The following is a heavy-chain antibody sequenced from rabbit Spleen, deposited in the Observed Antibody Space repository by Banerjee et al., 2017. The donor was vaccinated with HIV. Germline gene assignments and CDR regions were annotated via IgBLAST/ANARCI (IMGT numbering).Heavy chain of an antibody. CDR3: ARDLAGVIGWNFYL. D-gene: IGHD4-1*01. J-gene: IGHJ4*01. V-gene: IGHV1S7*01. Sequence: VNGRFSISRENAQNTVFLQMTSLTAADTATYFCARDLAGVIGWNFYLWGPGTLVTVS.